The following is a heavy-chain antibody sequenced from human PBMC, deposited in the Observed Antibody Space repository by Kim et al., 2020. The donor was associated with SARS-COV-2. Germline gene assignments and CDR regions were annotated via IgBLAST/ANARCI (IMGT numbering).Heavy chain of an antibody. V-gene: IGHV3-33*01. D-gene: IGHD3-10*01. Sequence: GGSLRLSCAASGFTMSSYGMHWVRQAPGKGLEWVSLIWYDGGNKYYVDSVKGRFTISRDNSKNTLYLQMNSLRAEDTAVYYCARDYAGSYKGLDFWGRGT. CDR2: IWYDGGNK. CDR3: ARDYAGSYKGLDF. J-gene: IGHJ6*01. CDR1: GFTMSSYG.